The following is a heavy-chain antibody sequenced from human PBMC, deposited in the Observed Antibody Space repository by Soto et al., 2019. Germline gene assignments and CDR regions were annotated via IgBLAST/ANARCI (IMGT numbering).Heavy chain of an antibody. J-gene: IGHJ5*02. CDR2: IIPIFGTA. CDR3: ATRRNFGYYYGSGSYPNWFDP. CDR1: GGTFSSYA. D-gene: IGHD3-10*01. V-gene: IGHV1-69*06. Sequence: QVQLVQSGAEVKKPGSSVKVSCKASGGTFSSYAISWARQAPGQGLEWMGGIIPIFGTANYAQKFQGRVTITADKSTSTAYMELSSLRSEDTAVYYCATRRNFGYYYGSGSYPNWFDPWGQGTLVTVSS.